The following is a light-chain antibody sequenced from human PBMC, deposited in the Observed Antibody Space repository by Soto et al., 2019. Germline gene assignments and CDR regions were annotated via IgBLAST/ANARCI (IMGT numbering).Light chain of an antibody. CDR2: GAS. J-gene: IGKJ4*01. CDR1: QSVISTY. V-gene: IGKV3-20*01. Sequence: EIVLTQSPGTLSLSPGERATLSCRASQSVISTYLAWYQQKPGQAPRLLIYGASNRATGITDRFTGSGSGTDFTLTIIRLEPEDFAVYYCQQYGSSPLTFGGGTKVEIK. CDR3: QQYGSSPLT.